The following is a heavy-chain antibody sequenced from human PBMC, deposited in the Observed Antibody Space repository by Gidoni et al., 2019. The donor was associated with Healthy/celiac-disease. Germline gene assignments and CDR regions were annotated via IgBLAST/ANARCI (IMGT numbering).Heavy chain of an antibody. V-gene: IGHV3-21*01. CDR1: GFPFSSYS. CDR3: ASDFRNYGDSRTCLEY. J-gene: IGHJ4*02. CDR2: ISSSSSYI. Sequence: EVQLVESGGGLVKPGGSLRLSCAASGFPFSSYSMNWVRQAPGKGLEWVSSISSSSSYIYYADSVKGRFTISRDNAKNSLYLQMNSLRAEDTAVYYCASDFRNYGDSRTCLEYWGQGTLVTVSS. D-gene: IGHD4-17*01.